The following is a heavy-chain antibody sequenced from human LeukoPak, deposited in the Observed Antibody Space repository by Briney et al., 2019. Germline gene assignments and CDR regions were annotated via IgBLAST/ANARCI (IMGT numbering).Heavy chain of an antibody. Sequence: GGSLRLSCAASGFTFSSYAMSWVRQAPGKGLEWVSAISGSVGSTYYADSVKGRFTISRDNSKNTLYLQMNSLRAEDTAVYYCAKDQVGNQWLIQLYYYYGMDVWGQGTTVTVSS. CDR1: GFTFSSYA. V-gene: IGHV3-23*01. CDR2: ISGSVGST. D-gene: IGHD6-19*01. J-gene: IGHJ6*02. CDR3: AKDQVGNQWLIQLYYYYGMDV.